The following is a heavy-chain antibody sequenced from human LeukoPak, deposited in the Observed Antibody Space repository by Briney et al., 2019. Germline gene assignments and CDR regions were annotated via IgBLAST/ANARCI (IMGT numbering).Heavy chain of an antibody. CDR1: GLTFSNFE. CDR2: ISSSGNTI. D-gene: IGHD6-19*01. J-gene: IGHJ4*02. V-gene: IGHV3-48*03. Sequence: GGSLRLSGVVSGLTFSNFEMNWVPQAPGKGLEWVSYISSSGNTIYYADSVKGRFTISRDNAKNTLYLQMNSLRAEDTAVYYCAKDRGWWTYFDYWGQGTLVTVSS. CDR3: AKDRGWWTYFDY.